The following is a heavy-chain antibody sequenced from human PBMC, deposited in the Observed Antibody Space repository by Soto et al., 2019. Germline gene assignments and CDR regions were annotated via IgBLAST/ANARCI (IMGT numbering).Heavy chain of an antibody. J-gene: IGHJ6*01. CDR3: ARGDYYDSDGYSGGGGMSV. D-gene: IGHD3-22*01. Sequence: ASVKVSCKVSGYTVTSLGITWVRQAPGQGLEWVGWISTYNGNTNYAQKLQGRVTMTTDTSTSTAYMELRSLRSDETAVYYCARGDYYDSDGYSGGGGMSVRGQGTTLTASS. V-gene: IGHV1-18*04. CDR2: ISTYNGNT. CDR1: GYTVTSLG.